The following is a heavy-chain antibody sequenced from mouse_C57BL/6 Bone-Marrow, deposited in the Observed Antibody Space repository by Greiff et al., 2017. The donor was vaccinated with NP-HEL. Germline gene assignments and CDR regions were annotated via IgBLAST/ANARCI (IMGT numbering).Heavy chain of an antibody. Sequence: EVKVVESGGGLVQSGRSLRLSCATSGFTFSDFYMEWVRQAPGKGLEWIAASRNKANDYTTEYSASVKGRFIVSRDTSQSILYLQMNALRAEDTAIYYCARDATVVAPYWYFDVWGTGTTVTVSS. D-gene: IGHD1-1*01. J-gene: IGHJ1*03. CDR3: ARDATVVAPYWYFDV. CDR2: SRNKANDYTT. V-gene: IGHV7-1*01. CDR1: GFTFSDFY.